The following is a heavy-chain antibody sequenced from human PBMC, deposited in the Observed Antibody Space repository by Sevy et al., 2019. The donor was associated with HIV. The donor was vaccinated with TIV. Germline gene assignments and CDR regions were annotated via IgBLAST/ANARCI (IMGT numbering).Heavy chain of an antibody. J-gene: IGHJ4*02. CDR3: ARGGGNGWYYFDY. CDR1: GGTFHSHG. D-gene: IGHD6-19*01. CDR2: IIPILGST. V-gene: IGHV1-69*13. Sequence: ASVKVSCKASGGTFHSHGISWVRQAPGQGLEWMGGIIPILGSTHYAQKFQDRVTITADESTNTAYMELNSLRSEDTAIYYCARGGGNGWYYFDYWGQETLVTVSS.